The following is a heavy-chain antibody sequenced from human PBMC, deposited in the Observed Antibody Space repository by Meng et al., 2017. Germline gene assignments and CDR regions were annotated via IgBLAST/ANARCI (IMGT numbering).Heavy chain of an antibody. D-gene: IGHD3-9*01. J-gene: IGHJ4*02. Sequence: VQLVQSVAEVETPGALVKVSCKVSGYTFIGYYMHWVRQAPGQGLEWMGRINPNSGGTNYAQKFQGRVTMTRDTSISTAYMELSRLRSDDTAVYYCAREAITNYDILTGYPDYWGQGTLVTVSS. CDR1: GYTFIGYY. CDR3: AREAITNYDILTGYPDY. CDR2: INPNSGGT. V-gene: IGHV1-2*06.